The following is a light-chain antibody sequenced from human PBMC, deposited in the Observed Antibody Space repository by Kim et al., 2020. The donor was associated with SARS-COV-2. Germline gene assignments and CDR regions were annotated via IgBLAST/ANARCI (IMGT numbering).Light chain of an antibody. Sequence: QPVLTQPPSVSGAPGQRVTISCTGSSSNIAAGYDVHWYQQLPGTAPKLLIYGNSNRPSGVPDRFSGSKSGTSASLAITGLQAEDEADYYCQSYDSSLSAVVFGGGTQLTVL. J-gene: IGLJ2*01. CDR3: QSYDSSLSAVV. CDR1: SSNIAAGYD. V-gene: IGLV1-40*01. CDR2: GNS.